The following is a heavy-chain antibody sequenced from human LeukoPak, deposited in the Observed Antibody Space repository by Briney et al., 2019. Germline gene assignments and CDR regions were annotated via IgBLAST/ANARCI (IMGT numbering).Heavy chain of an antibody. Sequence: SETLSLTCTVSGGSISSYYWSWIRQPPGQALEWVGYIYYSGSTNYNPFLKSRVTISVDTSKNQLSLKLSSVTAADTAVYYCARDGGGSYHFDYWGQGTLVTVSS. J-gene: IGHJ4*02. CDR3: ARDGGGSYHFDY. CDR2: IYYSGST. CDR1: GGSISSYY. V-gene: IGHV4-59*01. D-gene: IGHD1-26*01.